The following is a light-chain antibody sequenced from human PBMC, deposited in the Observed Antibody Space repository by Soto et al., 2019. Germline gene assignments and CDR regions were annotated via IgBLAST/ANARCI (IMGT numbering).Light chain of an antibody. V-gene: IGKV1-39*01. CDR3: QPCYSRPRT. CDR1: QGIGDY. Sequence: DVEMTQSPASLSASLGDSATLSCRASQGIGDYLDWYQHKPGKTPRLLIYDTSTLPSGVPSRFSGSRSGTEFTLTINSLQAEDFAVYYCQPCYSRPRTFGGGTKVDI. J-gene: IGKJ4*02. CDR2: DTS.